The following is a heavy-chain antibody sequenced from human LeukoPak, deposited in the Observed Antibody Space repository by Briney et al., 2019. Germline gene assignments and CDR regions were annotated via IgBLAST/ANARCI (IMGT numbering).Heavy chain of an antibody. J-gene: IGHJ5*02. Sequence: ASVKVSCKASGYTFTSYYMHWVRQAPGQGLEWMGIINPSGGSTSYAQKFQGRVTMTRDTSTSTVYMELSSLRSEDTAVYYCARDPVTIFGVVIGWFDPWGQGTLVTVSS. CDR2: INPSGGST. CDR1: GYTFTSYY. V-gene: IGHV1-46*01. CDR3: ARDPVTIFGVVIGWFDP. D-gene: IGHD3-3*01.